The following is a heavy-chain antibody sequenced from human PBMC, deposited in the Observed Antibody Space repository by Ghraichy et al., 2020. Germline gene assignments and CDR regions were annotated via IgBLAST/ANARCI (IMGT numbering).Heavy chain of an antibody. CDR3: ARGSSSSFDS. V-gene: IGHV3-7*04. J-gene: IGHJ4*02. CDR1: GFTFSDYR. CDR2: IKRDENEK. D-gene: IGHD6-6*01. Sequence: GESLRLSCAASGFTFSDYRMSWVRQAPEKGLEWVADIKRDENEKYYVDSVKGRFAISRDNAKSALYLQMNSLRVDDTAVYYCARGSSSSFDSWGQGTLVTVSS.